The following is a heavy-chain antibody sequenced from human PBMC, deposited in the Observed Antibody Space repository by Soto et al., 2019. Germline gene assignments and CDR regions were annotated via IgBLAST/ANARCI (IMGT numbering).Heavy chain of an antibody. D-gene: IGHD3-3*01. CDR2: FDPEDGET. J-gene: IGHJ6*02. CDR3: ATLYSLYYDFWSGYSGGMDV. CDR1: GYTLTELS. V-gene: IGHV1-24*01. Sequence: ASVKVSCKVSGYTLTELSMHWVRQAPGKGLEWMGGFDPEDGETIYAQKFQGRVTMTEDTSTDTAYMELSSLRSEDTAVYYCATLYSLYYDFWSGYSGGMDVWGQGTTVTVSS.